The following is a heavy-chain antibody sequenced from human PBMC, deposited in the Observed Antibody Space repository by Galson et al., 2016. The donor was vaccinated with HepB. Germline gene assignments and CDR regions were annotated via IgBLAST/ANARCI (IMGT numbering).Heavy chain of an antibody. CDR1: GGSFSGFY. V-gene: IGHV4-34*01. CDR2: IDQFRST. D-gene: IGHD1-26*01. Sequence: SETLSLTCAGNGGSFSGFYLTWIRLAPGKGLEWIGDIDQFRSTNYNPSLKTRFIMSLDKSKNRFSLKANSVTAADTAVYFCAGGKLATGWGSWGQGILVVVSS. J-gene: IGHJ5*02. CDR3: AGGKLATGWGS.